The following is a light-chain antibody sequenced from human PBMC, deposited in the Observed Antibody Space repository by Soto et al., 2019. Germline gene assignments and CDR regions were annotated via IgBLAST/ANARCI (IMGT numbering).Light chain of an antibody. Sequence: EIVMTQSPATLSVSPGVRGNLSCRGSQSVSSNLAWYQQKPGQAPRLLIYGASTRATGIPARFSGSRSGTEFTLTISSLQSEDFAVYYCQQYNNWPWTFGQGTKVEIK. V-gene: IGKV3-15*01. CDR2: GAS. CDR3: QQYNNWPWT. CDR1: QSVSSN. J-gene: IGKJ1*01.